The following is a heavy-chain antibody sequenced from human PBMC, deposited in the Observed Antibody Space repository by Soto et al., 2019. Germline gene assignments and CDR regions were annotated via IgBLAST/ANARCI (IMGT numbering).Heavy chain of an antibody. D-gene: IGHD3-16*02. V-gene: IGHV2-5*02. J-gene: IGHJ4*02. CDR3: ARWGRSRLDY. CDR2: IYWDDDK. Sequence: QITLKESGPPLGKPTQTLTLTCTFSGFSLSTSGVGVGVGWIRQPPGKALEWLALIYWDDDKLYSPSLKTRVTITKDTSKNQGVLTMTNMDPVDTATYYCARWGRSRLDYWGQGTLVTVSS. CDR1: GFSLSTSGVGVG.